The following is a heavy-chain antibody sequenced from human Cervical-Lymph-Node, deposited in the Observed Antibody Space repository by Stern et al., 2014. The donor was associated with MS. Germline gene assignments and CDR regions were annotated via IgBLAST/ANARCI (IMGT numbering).Heavy chain of an antibody. CDR3: ASCGGSCSYYYYGMDV. D-gene: IGHD2-15*01. CDR2: MNPNSGET. CDR1: GCTFTSFD. J-gene: IGHJ6*02. Sequence: VQLVESGAEVKKPGASVKVSCKASGCTFTSFDMNWVRQATGQGLEWMGWMNPNSGETVYAQKFQGRVTMTRNTSISTAYMELSSLRSEDTAVYYCASCGGSCSYYYYGMDVWGQGTTVTVSS. V-gene: IGHV1-8*01.